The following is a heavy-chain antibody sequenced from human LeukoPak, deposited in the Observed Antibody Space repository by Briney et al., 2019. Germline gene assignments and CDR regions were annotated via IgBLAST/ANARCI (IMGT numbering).Heavy chain of an antibody. D-gene: IGHD6-13*01. V-gene: IGHV3-23*01. CDR3: AKDESIAAAGTVRDY. CDR2: ISGSVGST. J-gene: IGHJ4*02. Sequence: GGSLRLSCAASGFTFRGHAMSWIRQAPGKGLEWVSAISGSVGSTYYADSVKGRFTISRDNSKNTLYLQMNSLRAEDTAVYYCAKDESIAAAGTVRDYWGQGTLVTVSP. CDR1: GFTFRGHA.